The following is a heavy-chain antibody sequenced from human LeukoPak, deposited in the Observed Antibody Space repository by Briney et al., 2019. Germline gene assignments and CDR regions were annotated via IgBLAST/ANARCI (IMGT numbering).Heavy chain of an antibody. CDR1: GGSISSYY. D-gene: IGHD6-13*01. CDR2: IYYSGST. J-gene: IGHJ6*02. V-gene: IGHV4-59*01. CDR3: ARDSKAAAGKYYYYYGMDV. Sequence: SETLSLTCTVSGGSISSYYWSWIGQPPGKGLEWIGYIYYSGSTNDNPSLKSRVTISVDTSKNQFSLKLSSVTAADTVVYYCARDSKAAAGKYYYYYGMDVWGQGTTVTVSS.